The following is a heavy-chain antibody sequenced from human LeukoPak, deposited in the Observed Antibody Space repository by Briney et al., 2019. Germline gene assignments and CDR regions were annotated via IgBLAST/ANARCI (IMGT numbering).Heavy chain of an antibody. V-gene: IGHV4-34*01. CDR1: GGSFSGYY. Sequence: SETLSLTCAVYGGSFSGYYWSWIRQPPGKGLEWIGEINHSGSTNYNPSLKGRVTISVDTSKNQFSLKLSSVTAADTAVYYCARLTGYSSGLDYWGQGTLVTVSS. CDR3: ARLTGYSSGLDY. CDR2: INHSGST. D-gene: IGHD6-19*01. J-gene: IGHJ4*02.